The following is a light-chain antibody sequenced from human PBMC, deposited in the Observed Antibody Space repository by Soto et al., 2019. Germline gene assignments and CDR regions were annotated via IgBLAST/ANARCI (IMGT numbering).Light chain of an antibody. Sequence: QAVVTQPPSASGTPGQRVTISCSGSSSNIGSNTVNWYQQLPGTAPKLLIYSNNQRPSGVPDRFSGSKSGTSASLAISGLQSEYEADYYCAAWDDSLNGVFGGGTKLTVL. CDR2: SNN. J-gene: IGLJ2*01. CDR1: SSNIGSNT. V-gene: IGLV1-44*01. CDR3: AAWDDSLNGV.